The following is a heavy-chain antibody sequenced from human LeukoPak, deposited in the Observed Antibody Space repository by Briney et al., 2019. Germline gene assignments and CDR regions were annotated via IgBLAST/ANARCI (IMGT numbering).Heavy chain of an antibody. J-gene: IGHJ4*02. V-gene: IGHV3-7*04. D-gene: IGHD2-21*02. CDR2: IRQDASEK. CDR1: GFTFINAW. CDR3: ARVYCGGDCSNLRFDY. Sequence: GGSLRLSCAASGFTFINAWMSWVRQAPGKGLEWVANIRQDASEKYYVDSVKGRFTISRDNAKNSLYLQMDSLRAEDTAVYYCARVYCGGDCSNLRFDYWGQGTLVSVSS.